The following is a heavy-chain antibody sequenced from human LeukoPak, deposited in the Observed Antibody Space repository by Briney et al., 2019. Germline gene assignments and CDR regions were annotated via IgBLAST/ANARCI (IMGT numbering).Heavy chain of an antibody. D-gene: IGHD2-2*01. V-gene: IGHV3-23*01. Sequence: GGSLRLSCVASGVFAFSTLVLSWVRQTPGXXXXXXXXISTSGDDTYXXXXVXXXXXISRNNSXNTVYLQMNSLRAEDTAVYXXANSRGNTVPYTWFDSWGQGTLVTVSS. CDR2: ISTSGDDT. CDR1: GVFAFSTLV. J-gene: IGHJ5*01. CDR3: ANSRGNTVPYTWFDS.